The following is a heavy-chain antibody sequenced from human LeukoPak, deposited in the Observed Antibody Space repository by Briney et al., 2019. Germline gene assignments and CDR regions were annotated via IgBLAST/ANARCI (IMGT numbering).Heavy chain of an antibody. V-gene: IGHV3-23*01. CDR2: VTNSGSST. CDR1: GFTFSSYA. Sequence: GGSLRLSCAASGFTFSSYAMAWIRQAPGKGLEWVSTVTNSGSSTYYVDSVKGRFTISRDNSKNTLFLQMNSLRAEDTAVYYCAKEDYGGNSKTFDIWGQGTMVTVSS. J-gene: IGHJ3*02. CDR3: AKEDYGGNSKTFDI. D-gene: IGHD4-23*01.